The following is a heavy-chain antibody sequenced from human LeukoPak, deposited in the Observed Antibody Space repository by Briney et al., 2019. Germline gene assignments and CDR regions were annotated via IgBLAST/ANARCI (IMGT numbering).Heavy chain of an antibody. CDR2: IYTSGGT. Sequence: SQTLSLTCTVSGGSISSGSYYWSWIRQPAGKGLEWIGRIYTSGGTNYNPSLKSRVTISVDTSKNQFSLKLSSVTAADTAVYYCARYGDYLSYYYMDVWGKGTTVTVSS. CDR1: GGSISSGSYY. J-gene: IGHJ6*03. CDR3: ARYGDYLSYYYMDV. V-gene: IGHV4-61*02. D-gene: IGHD4-17*01.